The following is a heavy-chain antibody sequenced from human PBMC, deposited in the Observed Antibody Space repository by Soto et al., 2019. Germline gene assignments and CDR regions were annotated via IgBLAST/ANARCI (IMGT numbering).Heavy chain of an antibody. J-gene: IGHJ4*02. D-gene: IGHD2-15*01. V-gene: IGHV3-9*01. CDR3: AKDGGDHCSGGSCYPHDY. CDR1: GFTFDDYV. Sequence: GGSLRLSCAASGFTFDDYVMHWVRQAPGKGLEWVSGISWNSGSIGYADSVKGRFTISRDNAKNSLYLQMNSLRAEDTALYYCAKDGGDHCSGGSCYPHDYWGQGTLVTVSS. CDR2: ISWNSGSI.